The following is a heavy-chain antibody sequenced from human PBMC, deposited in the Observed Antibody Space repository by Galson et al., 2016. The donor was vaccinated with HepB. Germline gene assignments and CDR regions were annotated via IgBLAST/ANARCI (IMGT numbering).Heavy chain of an antibody. CDR2: IYRGGST. CDR3: ARRSDSLLVVTGDC. D-gene: IGHD2-8*02. J-gene: IGHJ4*02. CDR1: GFTVSSNY. V-gene: IGHV3-66*02. Sequence: SLRLSCAASGFTVSSNYMTWVRQAPGKGPEWVSVIYRGGSTSYADSVKGRFTISRDSSKKTLYLQMNSLRPGDTAVYYCARRSDSLLVVTGDCWVQGTLVTVSS.